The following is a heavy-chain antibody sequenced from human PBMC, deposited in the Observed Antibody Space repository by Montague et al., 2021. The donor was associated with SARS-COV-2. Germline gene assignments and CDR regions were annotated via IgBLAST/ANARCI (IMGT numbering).Heavy chain of an antibody. V-gene: IGHV4-34*01. Sequence: SETRSLTCAVYGGSVSDYYWSWIRQPPGKGLEWIGEINHSGSTNYNPSLKSRVTTSVDTSKNQFSLRLTSMTAADTAVYYCARGPRITMIVVVITDIWFDPWGQGTLVTVSS. CDR1: GGSVSDYY. J-gene: IGHJ5*02. D-gene: IGHD3-22*01. CDR2: INHSGST. CDR3: ARGPRITMIVVVITDIWFDP.